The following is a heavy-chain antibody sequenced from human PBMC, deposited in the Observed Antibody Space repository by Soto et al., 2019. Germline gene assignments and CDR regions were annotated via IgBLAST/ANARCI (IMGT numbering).Heavy chain of an antibody. J-gene: IGHJ6*02. CDR3: ARDLWGYCGTDCYPLDV. CDR2: MYNTGST. V-gene: IGHV4-59*01. D-gene: IGHD2-21*02. Sequence: SETLSLTCTVSGGSISRYYWSWIRQPPGKGMEWNGYMYNTGSTVYNPSFKSRVTISVDTSKNQFSLKLNSVTAADTAVYYCARDLWGYCGTDCYPLDVWGQGTTVTVSS. CDR1: GGSISRYY.